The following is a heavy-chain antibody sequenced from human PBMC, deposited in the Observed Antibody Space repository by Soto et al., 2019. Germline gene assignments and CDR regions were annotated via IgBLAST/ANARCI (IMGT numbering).Heavy chain of an antibody. V-gene: IGHV4-4*02. CDR1: SGSISSAHW. CDR2: IYHSGST. CDR3: GTNSYSSVGV. Sequence: QVQLQESGPGLVKPSGTLSLTCAVSSGSISSAHWWNWVRQPPGKGLEWIGEIYHSGSTNYNPSLKSRVTVSVDKSMNQFSLKLTSVTAADTAVYYCGTNSYSSVGVWGQGTTVTVSS. J-gene: IGHJ6*02.